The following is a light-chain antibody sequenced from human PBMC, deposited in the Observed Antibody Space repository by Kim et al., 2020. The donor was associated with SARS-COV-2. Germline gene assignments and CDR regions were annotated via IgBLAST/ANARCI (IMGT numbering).Light chain of an antibody. CDR3: QQYSFWYT. V-gene: IGKV3-15*01. CDR2: VAS. CDR1: RSISSK. Sequence: LSVSHGETVSLSCRASRSISSKLAWYQQRPGQAPRLLIYVASSRATGIPARFSGSGSGTEFTLTISSLQSEDFAVYYCQQYSFWYTFGQGTKLEV. J-gene: IGKJ2*01.